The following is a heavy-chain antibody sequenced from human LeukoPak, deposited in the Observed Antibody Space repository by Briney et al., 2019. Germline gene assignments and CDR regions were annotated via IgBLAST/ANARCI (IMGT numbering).Heavy chain of an antibody. D-gene: IGHD4-23*01. CDR3: ARDGGGPPDI. CDR2: ISYDGSNK. V-gene: IGHV3-30*03. CDR1: GFTFSSYG. J-gene: IGHJ3*02. Sequence: GGSLRLSCAASGFTFSSYGMHWVRQAPGKGLEWVAVISYDGSNKYYADSVKGRFTISRDNSKNTLYLQMNSLRAEDTAVYYCARDGGGPPDIWGQGTMVTVSS.